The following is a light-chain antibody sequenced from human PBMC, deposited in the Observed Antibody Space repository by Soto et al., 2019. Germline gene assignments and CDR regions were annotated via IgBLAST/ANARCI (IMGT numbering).Light chain of an antibody. CDR1: QSIRTY. CDR2: AAS. V-gene: IGKV1-39*01. J-gene: IGKJ2*01. CDR3: QQSGSTPYT. Sequence: DIQMTQSPSSLSASVGDRVTITCRASQSIRTYLNWYQQKPGKARKVLIFAASRLHSGVPSRFSGSGSGTDFTLTISSLQPDDSATYYCQQSGSTPYTFSQGTKLEIK.